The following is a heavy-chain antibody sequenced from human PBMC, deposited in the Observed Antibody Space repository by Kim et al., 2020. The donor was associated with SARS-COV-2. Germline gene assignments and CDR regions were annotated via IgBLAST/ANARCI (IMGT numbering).Heavy chain of an antibody. Sequence: TYYNPYLKRRVTISVDTSKNQFSLKLSSVTAADTAVYYCARDPGLTGGDYWGQGTLVTVSS. V-gene: IGHV4-30-2*04. CDR3: ARDPGLTGGDY. J-gene: IGHJ4*02. CDR2: T. D-gene: IGHD3-9*01.